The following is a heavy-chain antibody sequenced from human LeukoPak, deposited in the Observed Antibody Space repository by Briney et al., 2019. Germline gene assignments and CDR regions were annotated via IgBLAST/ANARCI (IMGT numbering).Heavy chain of an antibody. CDR3: AKGVSPDRPYYYYYYYMDV. D-gene: IGHD4-23*01. J-gene: IGHJ6*03. CDR1: GWTFDDYA. V-gene: IGHV3-43*02. Sequence: GGSLRLSCAASGWTFDDYAIHWVRQAPGKGLEWVSLISGDGGSTYYADSVKGRFTISRDNSKNSLYLQMNSLRTEDTALYYCAKGVSPDRPYYYYYYYMDVWGKGTTVTVSS. CDR2: ISGDGGST.